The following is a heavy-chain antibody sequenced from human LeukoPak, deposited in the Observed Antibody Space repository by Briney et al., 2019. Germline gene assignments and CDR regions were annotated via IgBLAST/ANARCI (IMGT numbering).Heavy chain of an antibody. V-gene: IGHV3-23*01. D-gene: IGHD3-3*01. CDR2: ISGSGGST. Sequence: GGSLRLSCAASGFTFSSYAMSWVRQAPGKGLEWVSAISGSGGSTYYADSVKGRFTISRDNSKNTLYLQMNSLRAEDTAVYYCAEYVSTYYDFWSGYYSGYYFDYWGQGTLVTVSS. CDR3: AEYVSTYYDFWSGYYSGYYFDY. J-gene: IGHJ4*02. CDR1: GFTFSSYA.